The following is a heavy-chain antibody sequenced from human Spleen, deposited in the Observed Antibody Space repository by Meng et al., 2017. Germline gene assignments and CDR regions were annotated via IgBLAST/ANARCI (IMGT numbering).Heavy chain of an antibody. D-gene: IGHD3-22*01. Sequence: GGSLRLSCAASGFTFSSYAMSWVRQAPGKGLEWVAVIWYDGSNKYYVDSVEGRFTISRDNSKNTVYLQMNSLRAEDTAVYYCARGGGYYDSSGHPGVWGQGTLVTVSS. J-gene: IGHJ4*02. CDR2: IWYDGSNK. CDR1: GFTFSSYA. CDR3: ARGGGYYDSSGHPGV. V-gene: IGHV3-33*08.